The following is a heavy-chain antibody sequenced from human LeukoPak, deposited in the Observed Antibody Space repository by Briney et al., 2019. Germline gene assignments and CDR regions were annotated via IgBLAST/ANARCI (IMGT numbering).Heavy chain of an antibody. CDR1: GYAFTGNH. V-gene: IGHV1-2*02. Sequence: ASVKVSCKASGYAFTGNHVHWVRQAPGQGLEWMGWIDPNSGGTKYAQKFQDRVAMTSDTSISTAYMELSGLRSDDTAVYFCAKEADIVSFDLWGRSTLVTVSS. CDR3: AKEADIVSFDL. CDR2: IDPNSGGT. D-gene: IGHD3-16*02. J-gene: IGHJ2*01.